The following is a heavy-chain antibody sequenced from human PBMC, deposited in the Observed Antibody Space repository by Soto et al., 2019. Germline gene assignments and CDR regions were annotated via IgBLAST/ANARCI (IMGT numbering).Heavy chain of an antibody. D-gene: IGHD6-19*01. V-gene: IGHV4-4*02. CDR2: IYHSGST. CDR3: ARVRYSGWYHPCFDY. Sequence: QVQLQESGPGLVKPSGTLSLTCAVSGGSISSSNWWSWVRQPPGKGLEWIGEIYHSGSTNYNPSLKCRVTISVDKAKNQFSLKLSSVTAADTAVYYCARVRYSGWYHPCFDYWGQGTLVTVSS. J-gene: IGHJ4*02. CDR1: GGSISSSNW.